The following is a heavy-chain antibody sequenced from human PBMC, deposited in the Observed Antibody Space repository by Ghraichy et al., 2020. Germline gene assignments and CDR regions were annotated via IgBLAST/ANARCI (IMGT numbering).Heavy chain of an antibody. CDR3: ASLDVGATSNFVDY. D-gene: IGHD1-26*01. CDR2: IYYSGST. J-gene: IGHJ4*02. V-gene: IGHV4-39*01. CDR1: GGSISSSSYY. Sequence: SQTLSLTCTVSGGSISSSSYYWGWIRQPPGKGLEWIGSIYYSGSTYYNPSLKSRVTISVDTSKNQFSLKLSSVTAADTAVYYCASLDVGATSNFVDYWGQGTLVTVSS.